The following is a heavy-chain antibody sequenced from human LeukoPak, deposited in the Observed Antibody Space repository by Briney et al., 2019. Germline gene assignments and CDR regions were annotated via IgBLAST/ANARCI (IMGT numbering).Heavy chain of an antibody. CDR3: ARDLVSGD. CDR2: IWYDGSNK. CDR1: GFTFSSCA. V-gene: IGHV3-33*08. D-gene: IGHD3-10*01. Sequence: GGSLRLSCAASGFTFSSCAMSWVRQAPGKGLEWVAVIWYDGSNKYYADSVKGRFTISRDNSKNTLYLQMNSLRAEDTAVYYCARDLVSGDWGQGTMVTVSS. J-gene: IGHJ3*01.